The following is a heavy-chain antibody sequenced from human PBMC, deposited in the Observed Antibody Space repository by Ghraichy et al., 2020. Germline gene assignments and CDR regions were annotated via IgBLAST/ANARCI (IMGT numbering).Heavy chain of an antibody. Sequence: GGSLRLSCAASGFTFSSYAMSWVRQAPGKGLEWVSAIRGSGGSTYYADSVKGRFTISRDNSKNTLYLQMNSLRAEDTAVYYCAKDPPTVTTGWEYYYYYYGMDVWGQGTTVTVSS. J-gene: IGHJ6*02. CDR1: GFTFSSYA. CDR3: AKDPPTVTTGWEYYYYYYGMDV. D-gene: IGHD4-17*01. CDR2: IRGSGGST. V-gene: IGHV3-23*01.